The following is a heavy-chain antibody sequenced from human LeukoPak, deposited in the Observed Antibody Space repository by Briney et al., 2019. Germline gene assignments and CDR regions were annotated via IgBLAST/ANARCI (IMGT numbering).Heavy chain of an antibody. V-gene: IGHV3-30*02. D-gene: IGHD3-22*01. CDR3: ARSNYYDSRSWGFDI. CDR1: GFTFSSYG. J-gene: IGHJ3*02. CDR2: IRYDGSNK. Sequence: PGGSLRLSCAASGFTFSSYGMHWVRQAPGKGLEWVAFIRYDGSNKYYADSVKGRFTISRDNSKNTLFLQMNSLRAEDTAVYYCARSNYYDSRSWGFDIWGRGTMVTVSS.